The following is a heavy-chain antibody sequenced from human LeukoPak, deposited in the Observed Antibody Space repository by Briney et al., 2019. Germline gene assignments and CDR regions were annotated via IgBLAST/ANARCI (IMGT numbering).Heavy chain of an antibody. V-gene: IGHV3-43*02. CDR3: AKDIRGSLLQWFGEAGFDY. CDR1: GFTFDDYP. D-gene: IGHD3-10*01. J-gene: IGHJ4*02. CDR2: IIGDGGST. Sequence: PGGSLRLSCAASGFTFDDYPMHWVRQAPGKGLELVSLIIGDGGSTYYADSVKGRFTISRDNSKHSLYLQMNSLRTEDTALYYCAKDIRGSLLQWFGEAGFDYWGQGTLVTVSS.